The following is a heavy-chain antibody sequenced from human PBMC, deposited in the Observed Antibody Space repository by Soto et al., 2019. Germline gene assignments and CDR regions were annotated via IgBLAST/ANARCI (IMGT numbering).Heavy chain of an antibody. CDR1: GFTFSSYS. J-gene: IGHJ5*02. Sequence: GGSLRLSCAASGFTFSSYSMNWVRQAPGKGLEWVSSISSSSSYIYYADSVKGRFTISRDNAKNSLYLQMNSLRAEDTAVYYCARDYRYDFWSGYYTRTNWFDPWGQGTLVTV. D-gene: IGHD3-3*01. CDR3: ARDYRYDFWSGYYTRTNWFDP. V-gene: IGHV3-21*01. CDR2: ISSSSSYI.